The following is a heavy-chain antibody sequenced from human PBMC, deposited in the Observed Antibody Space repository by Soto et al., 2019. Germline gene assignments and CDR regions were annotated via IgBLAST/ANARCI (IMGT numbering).Heavy chain of an antibody. D-gene: IGHD2-21*02. Sequence: QVQLQESGPGLVKPSETLSLTCTVSGGSISRYYWSWIRQPPGKGLEWIGYMYNTGSTVYNPPFKRRVTLSADTSKNPFSLKLNSVTAADTAVYYCARDLWGYCGTDCYPLDVWGQGTTVTVSS. CDR3: ARDLWGYCGTDCYPLDV. CDR2: MYNTGST. J-gene: IGHJ6*02. V-gene: IGHV4-59*01. CDR1: GGSISRYY.